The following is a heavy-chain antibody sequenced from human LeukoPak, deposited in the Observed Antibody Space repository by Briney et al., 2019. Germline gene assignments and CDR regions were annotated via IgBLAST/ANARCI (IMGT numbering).Heavy chain of an antibody. Sequence: PGESLRLSCVLSGLTFSDAWMSWVRQAPGKGLEWVGRIRNDRITDYAAPVQGRFSISRDNSKNTFYLQMNSLRTEDTGMYFCTWVATIFTVVYWGQGTLVTVSS. D-gene: IGHD5-12*01. CDR1: GLTFSDAW. CDR2: IRNDRIT. V-gene: IGHV3-15*01. CDR3: TWVATIFTVVY. J-gene: IGHJ4*02.